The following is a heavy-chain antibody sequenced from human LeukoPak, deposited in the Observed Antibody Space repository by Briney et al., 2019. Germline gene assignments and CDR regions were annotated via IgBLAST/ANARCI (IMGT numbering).Heavy chain of an antibody. CDR1: GDSSSIYH. V-gene: IGHV4-59*01. Sequence: SETLSLTCTLSGDSSSIYHWSWMRQPPGKGLEGIGYIYYSGSTKYNPSLKSRVTISVDKSKNQFSLKLSSVTAADTAVYYCARVRIYYDSSGYLPRFDPWGQGTLVTVSS. CDR2: IYYSGST. CDR3: ARVRIYYDSSGYLPRFDP. J-gene: IGHJ5*02. D-gene: IGHD3-22*01.